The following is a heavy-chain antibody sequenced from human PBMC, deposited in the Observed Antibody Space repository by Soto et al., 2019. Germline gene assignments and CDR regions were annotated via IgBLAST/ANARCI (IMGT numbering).Heavy chain of an antibody. J-gene: IGHJ1*01. Sequence: EVQLVESGGDLVQPGGSLRLSCTTSGFTFSNYAMSWVRQGPGKGLEWVSAISGSGGNTYYLDSVKGRFTISRDNSKNTLFLHMSSLRAEDTAIYYCVKDYRNPILPTAYWGPGTLVTVSS. CDR1: GFTFSNYA. D-gene: IGHD3-3*01. CDR2: ISGSGGNT. CDR3: VKDYRNPILPTAY. V-gene: IGHV3-23*04.